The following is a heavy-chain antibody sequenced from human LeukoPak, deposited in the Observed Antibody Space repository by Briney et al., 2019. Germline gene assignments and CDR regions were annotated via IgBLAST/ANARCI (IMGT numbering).Heavy chain of an antibody. Sequence: ASVKVSCKASGYTFTGYYIHWVRQAPGQGLEWMGWINPKSGGTKYAQKFQGRVTMTRDTSISTAYMELSRLRSDDTAVYYCARRWEQLDYWGQGTLVTVSS. D-gene: IGHD1-26*01. J-gene: IGHJ4*02. CDR3: ARRWEQLDY. CDR2: INPKSGGT. V-gene: IGHV1-2*02. CDR1: GYTFTGYY.